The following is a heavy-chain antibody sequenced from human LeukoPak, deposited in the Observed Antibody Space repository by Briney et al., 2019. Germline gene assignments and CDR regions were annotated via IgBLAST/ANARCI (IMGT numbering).Heavy chain of an antibody. CDR3: ARENYNWNPDQGYKVFDY. CDR2: TKQDGSGK. V-gene: IGHV3-7*01. J-gene: IGHJ4*02. CDR1: GFSFSSSW. D-gene: IGHD1-20*01. Sequence: GGSLRLSCAASGFSFSSSWMSWVRQAPGKGLELVANTKQDGSGKYYVDSVEGRFTVSRDNAKNSLYLQMNSLRAEDTAVYYCARENYNWNPDQGYKVFDYWGQGILVTVSS.